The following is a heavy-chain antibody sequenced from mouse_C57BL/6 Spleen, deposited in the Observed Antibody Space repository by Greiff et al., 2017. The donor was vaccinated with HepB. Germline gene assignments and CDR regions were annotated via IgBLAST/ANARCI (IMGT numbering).Heavy chain of an antibody. CDR3: ADYYGSSPPYWYFDV. V-gene: IGHV1-81*01. J-gene: IGHJ1*03. CDR1: GYTFTSYG. CDR2: IYPRSGNT. Sequence: LQESGAELARPGASVKLSCKASGYTFTSYGISWVKQRTGQGLEWIGEIYPRSGNTYYNEKFKGKATLTADKSSSTAYMELRSLTSEDSAVYFCADYYGSSPPYWYFDVWGTGTTVTVSS. D-gene: IGHD1-1*01.